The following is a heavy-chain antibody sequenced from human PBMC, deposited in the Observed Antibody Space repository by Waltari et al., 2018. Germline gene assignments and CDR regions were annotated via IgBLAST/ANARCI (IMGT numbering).Heavy chain of an antibody. CDR3: ARQATDTYYYYYMDV. D-gene: IGHD2-21*02. Sequence: QLQLQESGPGLVKPSETLSLTCTVSGGSISTTTSYLGWIRPPPGQGLEWIGSISYSGSTSYNPSLNSRVTMSVDTSKNQFSLKLNSVTAADTAVYYCARQATDTYYYYYMDVWGKGTTVTVSS. J-gene: IGHJ6*03. CDR1: GGSISTTTSY. CDR2: ISYSGST. V-gene: IGHV4-39*01.